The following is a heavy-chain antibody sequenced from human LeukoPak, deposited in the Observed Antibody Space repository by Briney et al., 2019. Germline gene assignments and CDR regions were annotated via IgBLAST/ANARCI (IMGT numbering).Heavy chain of an antibody. V-gene: IGHV4-59*01. CDR1: GGSISSYY. CDR2: IYYSGST. Sequence: SETLSLTCTVSGGSISSYYWSWIRQPPGKGLEWIGYIYYSGSTNYNPSLKSRVTISVDTSKNQFSLKLSSVTAADTAVYHCASRFRGVIDYWGQGTLVTVSS. D-gene: IGHD3-10*01. J-gene: IGHJ4*02. CDR3: ASRFRGVIDY.